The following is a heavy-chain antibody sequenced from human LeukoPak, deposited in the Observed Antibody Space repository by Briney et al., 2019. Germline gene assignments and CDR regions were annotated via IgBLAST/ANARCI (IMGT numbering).Heavy chain of an antibody. CDR1: GFTVSSFS. CDR2: ISYDGSNK. Sequence: GGSLRLSCAASGFTVSSFSMTWDRQAPGKGLEWVAVISYDGSNKYYADSVKGRFTISRDNSKNTLYLQMNSLRAEDTAVYYCARGGGGYSYGSHDAFDIWGQGTMVTVSS. CDR3: ARGGGGYSYGSHDAFDI. J-gene: IGHJ3*02. V-gene: IGHV3-30-3*01. D-gene: IGHD5-18*01.